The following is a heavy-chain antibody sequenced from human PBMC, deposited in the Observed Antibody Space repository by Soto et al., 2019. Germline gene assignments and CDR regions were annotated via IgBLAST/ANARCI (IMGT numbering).Heavy chain of an antibody. D-gene: IGHD2-21*01. CDR3: ARVGDGYTYGMDV. J-gene: IGHJ6*02. CDR2: IWYDGSNK. Sequence: PGGSLRLSCAASGFTFSSYGMHWVRQAPGKGLEWVAVIWYDGSNKYYADSVKGRFTISRDNSKNTLYLQMNSLRAEDTAVYYCARVGDGYTYGMDVWGQGTTVTVSS. CDR1: GFTFSSYG. V-gene: IGHV3-33*01.